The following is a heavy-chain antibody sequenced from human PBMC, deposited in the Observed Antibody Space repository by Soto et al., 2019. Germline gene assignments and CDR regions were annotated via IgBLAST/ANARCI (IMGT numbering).Heavy chain of an antibody. CDR1: GGSISSYY. D-gene: IGHD5-18*01. CDR3: AGVSGLWDSYYYGMDV. V-gene: IGHV4-59*01. Sequence: SETLSLTCTVSGGSISSYYWSWIRQPPGKGLEWIGYIYYSGSTNYNPSLKSRVTISVDTSKNQFSLKLSSVTAADTAVYYCAGVSGLWDSYYYGMDVWGQGTTVTVS. CDR2: IYYSGST. J-gene: IGHJ6*02.